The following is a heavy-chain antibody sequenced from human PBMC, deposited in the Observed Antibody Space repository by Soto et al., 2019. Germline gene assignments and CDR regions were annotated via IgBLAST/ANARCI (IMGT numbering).Heavy chain of an antibody. CDR2: MNPNSGNT. D-gene: IGHD3-22*01. V-gene: IGHV1-8*01. CDR1: GYTFTSYD. J-gene: IGHJ4*02. Sequence: ASVKVSCKASGYTFTSYDINRVRQATGQGLEWMGWMNPNSGNTGYAQKFQGRVTMTRNTSISTAYMELSSLRSEDTAVYYCARVHYYDSSGPPYYFDYWGQGTLVTVSS. CDR3: ARVHYYDSSGPPYYFDY.